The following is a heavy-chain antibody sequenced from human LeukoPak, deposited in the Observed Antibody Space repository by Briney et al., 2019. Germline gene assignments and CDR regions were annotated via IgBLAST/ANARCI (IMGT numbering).Heavy chain of an antibody. Sequence: SQTLSLTCTVSGGSISSASYYWSWIRQPAGKGLEWIGRIYTSGSTNYNPSLKSRVTISVDTSKNQFSLKLSSVTAADTAVYHCAREGLHVDYWGQGTLVTVSS. CDR1: GGSISSASYY. D-gene: IGHD5-24*01. CDR3: AREGLHVDY. CDR2: IYTSGST. V-gene: IGHV4-61*02. J-gene: IGHJ4*02.